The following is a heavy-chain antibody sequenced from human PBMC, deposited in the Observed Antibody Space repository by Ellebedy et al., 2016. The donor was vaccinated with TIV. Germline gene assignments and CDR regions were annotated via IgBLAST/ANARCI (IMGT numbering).Heavy chain of an antibody. J-gene: IGHJ4*02. Sequence: GESLKISXAVSGFTFSNAWMSWVRQAPGKGLEWVGRIKSKTDGGTTDYAAPVKGRFTISRDDSKNTLYQQMNSLKTEDTAVYYCTTWEGSGDDYWGQGTLVTVSS. CDR3: TTWEGSGDDY. CDR1: GFTFSNAW. CDR2: IKSKTDGGTT. D-gene: IGHD1-26*01. V-gene: IGHV3-15*01.